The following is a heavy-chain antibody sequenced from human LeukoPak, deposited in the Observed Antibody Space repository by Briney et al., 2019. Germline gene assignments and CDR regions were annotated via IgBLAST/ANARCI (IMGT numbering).Heavy chain of an antibody. CDR1: GYTFTSYG. CDR2: ISAYNGNT. D-gene: IGHD4-17*01. Sequence: ASVKVSCKASGYTFTSYGISWVRQAPGQGLEWMGWISAYNGNTNYAQKLQGRVTMTTDTSTNTAYLELRSLTSDDTAVYYCVRDTRLDYGDYAAFEIWGQGTLVTVSS. CDR3: VRDTRLDYGDYAAFEI. J-gene: IGHJ1*01. V-gene: IGHV1-18*01.